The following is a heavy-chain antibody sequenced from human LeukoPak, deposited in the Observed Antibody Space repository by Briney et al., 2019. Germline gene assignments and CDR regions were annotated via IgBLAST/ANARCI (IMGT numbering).Heavy chain of an antibody. CDR1: GYTFTGYY. CDR2: INPNSGGT. Sequence: ASVKVSCKASGYTFTGYYMHWARQAPGQGLEWMGWINPNSGGTNYAQKFQGRVTMTRDTSISTAYMELSRLRSDDTAVYYCARVTYYYDSSVGYWGQGTLVTVSS. V-gene: IGHV1-2*02. CDR3: ARVTYYYDSSVGY. D-gene: IGHD3-22*01. J-gene: IGHJ4*02.